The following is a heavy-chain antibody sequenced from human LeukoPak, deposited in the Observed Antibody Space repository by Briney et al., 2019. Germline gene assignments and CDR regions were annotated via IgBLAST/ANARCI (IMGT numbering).Heavy chain of an antibody. J-gene: IGHJ6*02. Sequence: SETLSLTCTGSGGSIRSYYWSWIRRPPGKGLEWIGYIYFSGITNFNPSLKSRVTISVDTSKNQFSLKLSSVTAADTAVYYCARQAELVAVAGTGDYYGMDVWGQGTTVTVSS. CDR2: IYFSGIT. CDR3: ARQAELVAVAGTGDYYGMDV. D-gene: IGHD6-19*01. V-gene: IGHV4-59*08. CDR1: GGSIRSYY.